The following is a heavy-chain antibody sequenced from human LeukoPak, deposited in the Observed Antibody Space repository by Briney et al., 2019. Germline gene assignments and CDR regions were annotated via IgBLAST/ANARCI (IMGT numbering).Heavy chain of an antibody. D-gene: IGHD6-13*01. CDR3: ARGMGDSSSWYPFDY. CDR1: GGSISSCNW. V-gene: IGHV4-4*02. CDR2: IYHSGST. Sequence: SETLSLTCAVSGGSISSCNWWSWVRQPPGKGLEWIGEIYHSGSTNYNPSLKSRVTISVDKSKNQFSLKLSSVTAADTAVYYCARGMGDSSSWYPFDYWGQGTLVTVSS. J-gene: IGHJ4*02.